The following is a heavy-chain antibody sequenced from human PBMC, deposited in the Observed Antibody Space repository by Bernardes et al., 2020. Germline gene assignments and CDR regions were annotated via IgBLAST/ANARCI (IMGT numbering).Heavy chain of an antibody. D-gene: IGHD3-22*01. J-gene: IGHJ4*02. CDR3: ARCPDSSGYLDY. Sequence: GGSLRLSRAASGFTFSSYGMHWVRQAPGKGLEWVAVIWYDGSNKYYADSVKGRFTISRDNSKNTLYLQMNSLRAEDTAVYYCARCPDSSGYLDYWGQGTLVTVSS. CDR2: IWYDGSNK. CDR1: GFTFSSYG. V-gene: IGHV3-33*08.